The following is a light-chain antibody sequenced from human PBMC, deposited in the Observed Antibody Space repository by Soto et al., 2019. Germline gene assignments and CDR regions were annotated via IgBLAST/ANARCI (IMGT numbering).Light chain of an antibody. V-gene: IGKV3-20*01. CDR3: QQYGSSGT. CDR2: GAS. Sequence: EIALTQCPGTLSLSPGERATLSCRASQSVSNNYLAWYQQKPGQAPRLLIYGASNRATGIPDRFSGSGSGTDFTLTISGLEPEDFAVYYCQQYGSSGTFGQGTKVDIK. CDR1: QSVSNNY. J-gene: IGKJ1*01.